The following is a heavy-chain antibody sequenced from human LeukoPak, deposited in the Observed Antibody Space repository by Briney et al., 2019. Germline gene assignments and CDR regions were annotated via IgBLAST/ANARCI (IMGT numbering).Heavy chain of an antibody. CDR2: ISWDGGST. D-gene: IGHD3-10*01. J-gene: IGHJ4*02. CDR3: AKDHYYGSGSYSRWVYLDY. V-gene: IGHV3-43*01. Sequence: GGSLRLSCAASGFTFDDYSMHWVRQAPGKGLEWVSLISWDGGSTYYADSVKGRFTISRDNSKNSLYLQMNSLRTEDTALYFCAKDHYYGSGSYSRWVYLDYWGQGTLVTVSS. CDR1: GFTFDDYS.